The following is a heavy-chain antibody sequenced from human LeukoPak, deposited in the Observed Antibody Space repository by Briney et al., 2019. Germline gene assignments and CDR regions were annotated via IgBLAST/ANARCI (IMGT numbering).Heavy chain of an antibody. J-gene: IGHJ4*02. V-gene: IGHV1-18*04. D-gene: IGHD2-2*02. CDR3: ARDGSSPYTPNFDY. Sequence: ASVKVSCKTSGYTFTTHNIHWVRQAPGQGLEWMGWISAYNGNTNYAQKLQGRVTMTTDTSTSTAYMELRSLRSDDTAVYYCARDGSSPYTPNFDYWGQGTLVTVSS. CDR1: GYTFTTHN. CDR2: ISAYNGNT.